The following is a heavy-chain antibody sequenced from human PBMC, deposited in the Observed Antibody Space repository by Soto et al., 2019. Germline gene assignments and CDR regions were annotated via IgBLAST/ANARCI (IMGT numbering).Heavy chain of an antibody. CDR1: GFTFSGSA. V-gene: IGHV3-73*01. CDR2: IRSKANSYAT. J-gene: IGHJ4*02. D-gene: IGHD5-12*01. CDR3: TRHIHSGYDFDY. Sequence: GGSLRLSCAASGFTFSGSAMHWVRQASGKGLEWVGRIRSKANSYATAYAASVKGRFTISRDDSKNTAYLQMNSLKTEDTAVYYCTRHIHSGYDFDYWGQGTLVTVSS.